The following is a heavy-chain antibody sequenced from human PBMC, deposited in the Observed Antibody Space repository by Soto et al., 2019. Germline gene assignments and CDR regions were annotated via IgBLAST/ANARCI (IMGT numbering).Heavy chain of an antibody. CDR3: ARDVGRSWTREYFQH. Sequence: QVQLVQSGAEVKKPGSSVKVSCKASGGTFSSYTISWVRQAPGQGLEWMGRIIPILGIANYAQKFQGRVTITADKSTKTAYLELSSLKSEDKAVYYCARDVGRSWTREYFQHWGQGTLVTVSS. CDR2: IIPILGIA. D-gene: IGHD6-13*01. CDR1: GGTFSSYT. J-gene: IGHJ1*01. V-gene: IGHV1-69*08.